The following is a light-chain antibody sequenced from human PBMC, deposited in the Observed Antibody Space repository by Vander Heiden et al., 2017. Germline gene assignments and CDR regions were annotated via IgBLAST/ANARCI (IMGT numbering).Light chain of an antibody. CDR1: SSNIGAGYD. CDR2: GNN. V-gene: IGLV1-40*01. J-gene: IGLJ1*01. CDR3: QSYDSGPYV. Sequence: QSVLTQPPSVSGAPGQRVNISCTGTSSNIGAGYDVYWYQQLPGTAPKLLSYGNNNRPSGVPDRFSGSKSGTSASLAITGLQAEDEADYYCQSYDSGPYVFGTGTRVTVL.